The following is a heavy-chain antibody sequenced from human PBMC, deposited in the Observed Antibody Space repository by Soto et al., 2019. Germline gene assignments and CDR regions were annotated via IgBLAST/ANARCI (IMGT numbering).Heavy chain of an antibody. CDR3: AHWGVYYDGSGSLNYYYYGMDV. Sequence: QITLKESGPTLVKPTQTLTLTCTFSGFSLSTSGVGVGWIRQPPGKALEWLALIYWDDDKRYSPSLKSRLTITKDTAKNQVVLTMTNMDHVDTATYYCAHWGVYYDGSGSLNYYYYGMDVWGQGTTVTVSS. D-gene: IGHD3-10*01. CDR1: GFSLSTSGVG. CDR2: IYWDDDK. J-gene: IGHJ6*02. V-gene: IGHV2-5*02.